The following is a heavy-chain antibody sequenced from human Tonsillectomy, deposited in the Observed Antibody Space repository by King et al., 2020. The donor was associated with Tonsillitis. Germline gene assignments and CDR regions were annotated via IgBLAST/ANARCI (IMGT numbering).Heavy chain of an antibody. J-gene: IGHJ4*02. CDR1: GLTFSNYG. CDR3: AKGCLTGTECYIMDT. Sequence: VQLVESGGGVVQPGKSLKLSCVASGLTFSNYGMHWVRQAPDKRLEWVAIISNDGSSATYEDSVRGRFTISRENSKNTLFLQMNSLTVEDTAVYYCAKGCLTGTECYIMDTWGQGALATASS. D-gene: IGHD3-9*01. V-gene: IGHV3-30*18. CDR2: ISNDGSSA.